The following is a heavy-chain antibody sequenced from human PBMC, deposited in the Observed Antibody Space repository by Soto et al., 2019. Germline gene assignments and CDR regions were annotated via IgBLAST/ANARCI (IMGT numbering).Heavy chain of an antibody. CDR2: IYPGDSDT. V-gene: IGHV5-51*01. J-gene: IGHJ6*02. D-gene: IGHD2-15*01. CDR1: GYSFTSYW. CDR3: ARPREDGKYYYDVDV. Sequence: GESLKISCKGSGYSFTSYWIGWVRQMPGKGLEWMGIIYPGDSDTRYSPSFQGQVTISADKSISTAYLQWSSLKASDTAMYYCARPREDGKYYYDVDVWGQGTTGTFSS.